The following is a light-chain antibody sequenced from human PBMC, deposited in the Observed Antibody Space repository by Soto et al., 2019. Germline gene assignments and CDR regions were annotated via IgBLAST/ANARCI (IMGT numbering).Light chain of an antibody. J-gene: IGKJ1*01. CDR1: QSVSSSY. V-gene: IGKV3-20*01. CDR3: YQYGSSPPCT. Sequence: EIVLTQSPGTLSLSPGERATLSCRASQSVSSSYLAWYQQKPGQAPRLLIYGASSRATGIPDRFSGSGSGTDDTRIISRREPEDYSVVYCYQYGSSPPCTFGQGTKVEIK. CDR2: GAS.